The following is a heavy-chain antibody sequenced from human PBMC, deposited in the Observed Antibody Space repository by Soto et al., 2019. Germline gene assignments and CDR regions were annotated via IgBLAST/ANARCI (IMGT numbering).Heavy chain of an antibody. V-gene: IGHV3-48*01. D-gene: IGHD4-17*01. CDR3: ATSTVTTGAFDV. Sequence: EVQLEESGGGLVQPGGSLRLSCAGSGFTFSSYSMNWVRQAPGKGLEWVSNISSSSSAIYYTYSVRGRFTISRDNAKNSVYLQMNSLRAEDASVYYCATSTVTTGAFDVWGQGTRVTVSS. J-gene: IGHJ3*01. CDR2: ISSSSSAI. CDR1: GFTFSSYS.